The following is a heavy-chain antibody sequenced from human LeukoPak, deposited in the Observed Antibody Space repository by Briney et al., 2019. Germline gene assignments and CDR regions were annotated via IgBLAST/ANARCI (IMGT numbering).Heavy chain of an antibody. J-gene: IGHJ4*02. V-gene: IGHV4-4*07. D-gene: IGHD6-13*01. CDR1: GGSINFYY. Sequence: NPSETLSLTCTVSGGSINFYYWSWTRQPAGKGLEWIGRIYSTGSTNYSPSLKSRVTMSVDKSKNQFSLNLSSVTAADTAVYYCARGIADPYSFDSWGQGTLVTVSS. CDR2: IYSTGST. CDR3: ARGIADPYSFDS.